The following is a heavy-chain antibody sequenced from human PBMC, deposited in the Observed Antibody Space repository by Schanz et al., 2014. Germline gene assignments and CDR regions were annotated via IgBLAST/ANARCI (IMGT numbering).Heavy chain of an antibody. CDR3: ARSLGYCSSTSCYAVCADY. J-gene: IGHJ4*02. CDR1: GFIFSTFG. Sequence: QVYLVQSGGGVVQPGRSLRLSCAASGFIFSTFGMQWVRQAPGKGLEWVAVIYSGGSTYYADSVKGRFTISRDNSKNTLYLQMNSLRAEDTAVYYCARSLGYCSSTSCYAVCADYWGQGTLVTVSS. D-gene: IGHD2-2*01. CDR2: IYSGGST. V-gene: IGHV3-NL1*01.